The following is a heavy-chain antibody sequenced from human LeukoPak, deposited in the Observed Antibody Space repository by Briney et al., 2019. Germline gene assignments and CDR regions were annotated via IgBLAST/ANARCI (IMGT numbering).Heavy chain of an antibody. CDR3: ARVRYCDY. D-gene: IGHD1-14*01. Sequence: PGGSLRLSCAASGFTFSNFWMHWVRQAPGKGLVWVSRINFDGSSTSYADSVKGRLTISRDNAKNTLYLQMNSLRAEDTAVYYCARVRYCDYWGQGTLVTVSS. CDR2: INFDGSST. J-gene: IGHJ4*02. CDR1: GFTFSNFW. V-gene: IGHV3-74*01.